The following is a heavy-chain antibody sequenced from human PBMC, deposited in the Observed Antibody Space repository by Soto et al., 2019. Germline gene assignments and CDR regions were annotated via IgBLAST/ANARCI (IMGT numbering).Heavy chain of an antibody. J-gene: IGHJ4*02. CDR3: AKVKGIVITMMDY. CDR1: GFTFSSYA. D-gene: IGHD3-22*01. V-gene: IGHV3-23*01. CDR2: ISGSGGST. Sequence: EVQLLESGGGLVQPGGSLRLSCAASGFTFSSYAMGWVRQAPGKGLQWVSAISGSGGSTYYADSVKGRFTISRENSKNTLYLEIICLRAEDTAVYYCAKVKGIVITMMDYWGQGTLVTVFS.